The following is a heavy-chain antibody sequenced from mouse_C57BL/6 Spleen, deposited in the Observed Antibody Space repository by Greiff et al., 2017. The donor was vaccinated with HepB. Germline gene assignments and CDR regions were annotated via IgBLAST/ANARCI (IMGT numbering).Heavy chain of an antibody. CDR2: INPSTGGT. Sequence: EVQLQQSGPELVKPGASVKISCKASGYSFTGYYMNWVKQSPEKSLEWIGEINPSTGGTTYNQKFKAKATLTVDKSSSTAYMQLKSLTSEDSAVYYCARSPLFITTVGLDYWGQGTTLTVSS. J-gene: IGHJ2*01. D-gene: IGHD1-1*01. CDR3: ARSPLFITTVGLDY. V-gene: IGHV1-42*01. CDR1: GYSFTGYY.